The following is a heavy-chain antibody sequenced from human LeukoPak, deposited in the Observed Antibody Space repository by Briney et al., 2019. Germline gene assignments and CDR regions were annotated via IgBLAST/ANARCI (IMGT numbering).Heavy chain of an antibody. CDR3: ARYYSNWFDP. D-gene: IGHD3-10*01. CDR2: ISTYNGNT. J-gene: IGHJ5*02. CDR1: GYTFTSYG. Sequence: ASVKVSCKASGYTFTSYGISWVRQAPGKWLEWMGWISTYNGNTNYAQKLQGRVTMTTDTSTSTAYMELRSLRSDDTAVYYCARYYSNWFDPWGQGTLVTVSS. V-gene: IGHV1-18*01.